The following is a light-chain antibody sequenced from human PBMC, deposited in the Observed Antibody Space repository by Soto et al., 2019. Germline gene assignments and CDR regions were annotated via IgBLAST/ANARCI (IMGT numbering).Light chain of an antibody. CDR3: QQYGRSPRT. V-gene: IGKV3-20*01. CDR1: QSVRSDY. Sequence: EIVLTQSPGTLSWSPGERATLSCRASQSVRSDYLAWYQQKPGQAPRLHIYGASTRATGIPDRFTGSGSGTDFTLTISRLEPEDFAVYYCQQYGRSPRTFGQGTKVEIQ. CDR2: GAS. J-gene: IGKJ1*01.